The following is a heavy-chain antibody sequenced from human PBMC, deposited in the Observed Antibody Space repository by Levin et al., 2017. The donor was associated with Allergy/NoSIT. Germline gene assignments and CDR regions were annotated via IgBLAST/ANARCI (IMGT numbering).Heavy chain of an antibody. V-gene: IGHV3-15*01. CDR3: ATELSRGVLFDY. D-gene: IGHD3-3*02. CDR1: GFTFSNAW. J-gene: IGHJ4*02. Sequence: GESLKISCAASGFTFSNAWMSWVRQAPGKGLEWVGRIKSKTDGGTIDYAAPVKGRFTISRDDSKNTLSLQMNSLKTEDTAVYYCATELSRGVLFDYWGQGTLVTVSS. CDR2: IKSKTDGGTI.